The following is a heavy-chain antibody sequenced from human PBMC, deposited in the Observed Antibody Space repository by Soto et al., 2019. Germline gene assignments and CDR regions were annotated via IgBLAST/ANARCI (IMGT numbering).Heavy chain of an antibody. CDR3: ASGSVLVVEDAIRGDYYGMDV. CDR2: IYYSGST. CDR1: GGSISSSSLY. J-gene: IGHJ6*02. V-gene: IGHV4-39*01. Sequence: QLQLQESGPGLVRLSETLSLTCTVSGGSISSSSLYWGWIRQPPGKGLECIGGIYYSGSTYYNPSFKSRVTISVDRSKNQFSLKLSSVTAADTAVYFCASGSVLVVEDAIRGDYYGMDVWGQGTTVTASS. D-gene: IGHD3-22*01.